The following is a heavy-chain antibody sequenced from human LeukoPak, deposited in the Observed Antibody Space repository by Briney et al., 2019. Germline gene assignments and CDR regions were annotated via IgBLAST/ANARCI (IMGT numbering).Heavy chain of an antibody. J-gene: IGHJ6*03. CDR2: INPNSGGT. CDR1: GYTFTGYY. Sequence: ASVKVSCKASGYTFTGYYMHWVRQAPGQGLEWMGRINPNSGGTNYAQKFQGRVTMTRDTSISTAYMELSRLRSDDTAVYYCASVHDYYYYYMDVWGKGTTVTVSS. V-gene: IGHV1-2*06. CDR3: ASVHDYYYYYMDV.